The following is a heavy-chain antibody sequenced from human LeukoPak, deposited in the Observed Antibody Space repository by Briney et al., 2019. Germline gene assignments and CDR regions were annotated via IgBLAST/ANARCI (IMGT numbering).Heavy chain of an antibody. V-gene: IGHV1-69*04. Sequence: ASVKVSCKASGYTFTSYGISWVRQAPGQGLEWMGRIIPILGIANYAQKFQGRVTITADKSTSTAYMELSSLRSEDTAVYYCARGHTAAAAGNWFDPWGQGTLVTVSS. D-gene: IGHD6-13*01. CDR1: GYTFTSYG. CDR2: IIPILGIA. CDR3: ARGHTAAAAGNWFDP. J-gene: IGHJ5*02.